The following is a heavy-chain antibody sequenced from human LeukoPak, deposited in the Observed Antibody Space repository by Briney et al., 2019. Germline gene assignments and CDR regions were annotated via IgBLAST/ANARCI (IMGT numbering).Heavy chain of an antibody. Sequence: PGGSLRLSCSASGFTFSSYAMHWVRQAPGKGLEYVSAISSNGGSTYYADSVKGRFTISRDNSKNTLYLQMNSLRAEDTAVYYCASAGGYTYGTGGYWGQGTLVTVSS. CDR3: ASAGGYTYGTGGY. J-gene: IGHJ4*02. D-gene: IGHD5-18*01. CDR1: GFTFSSYA. CDR2: ISSNGGST. V-gene: IGHV3-64*04.